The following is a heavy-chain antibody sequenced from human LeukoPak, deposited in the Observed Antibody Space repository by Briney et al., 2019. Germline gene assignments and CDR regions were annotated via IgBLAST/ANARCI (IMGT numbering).Heavy chain of an antibody. V-gene: IGHV5-51*01. J-gene: IGHJ5*02. CDR2: IYPDNSNT. CDR3: ASARRGDYYWWFDP. Sequence: GEPLKISCKGSGYSFTGYWIGWVRQMPGKGLEWMGIIYPDNSNTRYSPSFQGQVTISADKSINAAYLHWSSLRASDTAIYYCASARRGDYYWWFDPWGQGTLVTVSS. D-gene: IGHD2-21*01. CDR1: GYSFTGYW.